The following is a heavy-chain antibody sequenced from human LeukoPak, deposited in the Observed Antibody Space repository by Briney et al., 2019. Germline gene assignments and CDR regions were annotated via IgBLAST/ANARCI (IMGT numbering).Heavy chain of an antibody. CDR2: INHSGST. CDR1: GGSFSGYY. CDR3: ARDSSSWYYLDY. V-gene: IGHV4-34*01. Sequence: PSETPSLTCAVYGGSFSGYYWSWIRQAPGNGLEWIGEINHSGSTNYNPSLKSRVTISVDTSKNQFSLKLSSVTAAGTAVYYCARDSSSWYYLDYWGQGTLVTVSS. D-gene: IGHD6-13*01. J-gene: IGHJ4*02.